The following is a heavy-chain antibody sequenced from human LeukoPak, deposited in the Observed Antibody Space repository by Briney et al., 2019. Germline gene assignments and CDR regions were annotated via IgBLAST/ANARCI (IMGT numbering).Heavy chain of an antibody. CDR3: AKGATNWGAYYYYYMDV. Sequence: HPGGSLRLSCAASGFSVSNNYTSWVRQAPGKGLEWVAFIRYDGSNKYYADSVKGRFTISRDNSKNTLYLQMNSLRAEDTAVYYCAKGATNWGAYYYYYMDVWGKGTTVTVSS. J-gene: IGHJ6*03. CDR1: GFSVSNNY. D-gene: IGHD7-27*01. V-gene: IGHV3-30*02. CDR2: IRYDGSNK.